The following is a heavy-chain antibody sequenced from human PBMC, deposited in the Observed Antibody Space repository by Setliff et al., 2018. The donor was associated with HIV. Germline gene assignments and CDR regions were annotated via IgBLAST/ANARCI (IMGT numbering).Heavy chain of an antibody. V-gene: IGHV4-61*09. Sequence: SETLSLTCIVSGDFISSGSYYWTWIRQPAGKGLEWIGHIYTSGSTNYNPSLKSRVTISKDTSKNQFSLKLNSVTAADTAVYYCARVQDDFGCFDYWGQGTLVTVSS. CDR1: GDFISSGSYY. D-gene: IGHD4-17*01. CDR3: ARVQDDFGCFDY. CDR2: IYTSGST. J-gene: IGHJ4*02.